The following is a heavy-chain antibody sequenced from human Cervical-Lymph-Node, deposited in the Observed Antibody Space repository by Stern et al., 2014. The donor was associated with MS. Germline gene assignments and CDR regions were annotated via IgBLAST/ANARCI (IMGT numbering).Heavy chain of an antibody. CDR1: GGSISSDNYY. CDR3: ARDHFTTSLDV. Sequence: VQLVQSGPGLVKPSQTLSLTCTVSGGSISSDNYYWTWIRQPPGKGLAWIGHIYYSGTTYYNPSLKSRVSITVDTSQNLFSLRLSSVTAADTAVYYCARDHFTTSLDVWGHGTTVTVS. D-gene: IGHD3-22*01. V-gene: IGHV4-31*03. J-gene: IGHJ6*02. CDR2: IYYSGTT.